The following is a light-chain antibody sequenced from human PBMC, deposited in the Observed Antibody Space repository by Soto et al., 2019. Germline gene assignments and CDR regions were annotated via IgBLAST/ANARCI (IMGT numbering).Light chain of an antibody. CDR2: ENY. CDR1: TSNIGRNY. J-gene: IGLJ2*01. CDR3: GTWDTSLKIV. Sequence: QSVLTQPPSLSAAPGQKVTISCSGSTSNIGRNYVSWYQQVPGTPPKLLIYENYRRPSGIPDRFSGSKSGTSATQGISGLQPGDEADYFCGTWDTSLKIVFGGGTQLTVL. V-gene: IGLV1-51*02.